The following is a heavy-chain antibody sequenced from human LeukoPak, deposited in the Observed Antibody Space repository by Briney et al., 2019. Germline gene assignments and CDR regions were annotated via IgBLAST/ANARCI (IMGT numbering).Heavy chain of an antibody. J-gene: IGHJ4*02. D-gene: IGHD1-20*01. CDR3: ARGGYNWNAPQYLFDY. V-gene: IGHV6-1*01. CDR2: TYYRSKWYN. Sequence: SQTLSLTCAISGDSVSSNSAAWNWIRQSPSRGLEWLGRTYYRSKWYNDYAVSVKSRITINPDTSKNQFSLQLNSVTPEDTAVYYCARGGYNWNAPQYLFDYWGQGTLVTVSS. CDR1: GDSVSSNSAA.